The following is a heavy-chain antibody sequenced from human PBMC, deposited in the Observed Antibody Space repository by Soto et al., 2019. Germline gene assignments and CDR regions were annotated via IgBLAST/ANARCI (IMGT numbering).Heavy chain of an antibody. CDR1: GDSIRGSNFY. Sequence: QLQLQESGPGLVKPSETLSLTCTLSGDSIRGSNFYWAWIRQPPGQELEWVGTVYYSGSTYYHPSLKSRVTLSVDPSKNQFSLRLSSVTASDTGTYFCARHGGTTPLDFWGQGMQVAVSS. V-gene: IGHV4-39*01. J-gene: IGHJ4*02. CDR2: VYYSGST. CDR3: ARHGGTTPLDF. D-gene: IGHD4-17*01.